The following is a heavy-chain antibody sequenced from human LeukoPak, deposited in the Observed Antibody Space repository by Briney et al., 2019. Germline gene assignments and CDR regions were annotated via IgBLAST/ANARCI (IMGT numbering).Heavy chain of an antibody. CDR2: ISYDGSNK. CDR1: GFTFSSYV. V-gene: IGHV3-30-3*01. CDR3: ARDIAAAGTGFHYYYGMDV. Sequence: GGSLRLSCAASGFTFSSYVMHWVRQAPVKGLEWVAVISYDGSNKYYADSVKGRFTISRDNSKNTLYLQMNSLRAEDTAVYYCARDIAAAGTGFHYYYGMDVWGQGTTVTVSS. D-gene: IGHD6-13*01. J-gene: IGHJ6*02.